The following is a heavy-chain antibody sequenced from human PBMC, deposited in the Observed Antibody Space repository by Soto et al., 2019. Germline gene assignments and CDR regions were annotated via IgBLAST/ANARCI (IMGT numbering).Heavy chain of an antibody. CDR1: GGSISSYY. D-gene: IGHD6-13*01. CDR3: ARDPRYSSSWHYGMDV. Sequence: PSETLSLTCTVSGGSISSYYWSWIRQPPGKGLEWIGYIYYSGSTNYNPSLKSRVTISVDTSKNQSSLKLSSVTAADTAVYYCARDPRYSSSWHYGMDVWGQGTTVTVSS. CDR2: IYYSGST. V-gene: IGHV4-59*01. J-gene: IGHJ6*02.